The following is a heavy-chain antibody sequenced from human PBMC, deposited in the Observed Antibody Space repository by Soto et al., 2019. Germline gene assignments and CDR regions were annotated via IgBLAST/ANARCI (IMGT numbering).Heavy chain of an antibody. Sequence: GASVKVSCKASGGTFSNYVVNWVRQAPGQGLEWMGRIIPISGAANYAQKFQGRVTITADKSTSTSYMELSSLRSEDTAVYYCARDVSVVGVAGNFDYWGQGTLVTVSS. CDR2: IIPISGAA. CDR3: ARDVSVVGVAGNFDY. D-gene: IGHD6-19*01. CDR1: GGTFSNYV. V-gene: IGHV1-69*06. J-gene: IGHJ4*02.